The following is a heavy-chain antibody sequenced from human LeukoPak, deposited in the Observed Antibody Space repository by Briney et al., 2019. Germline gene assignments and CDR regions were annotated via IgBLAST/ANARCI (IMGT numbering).Heavy chain of an antibody. CDR1: GFTFSSYA. D-gene: IGHD3-3*01. V-gene: IGHV3-64D*06. J-gene: IGHJ6*02. Sequence: PGGSLRLSCSASGFTFSSYAMHWVRQAPGKGLEYVSAISSNGGSTYYADSVKGRFTISRDNSKNTLYLQMSSLRAEDTAVYYCARIGRFLEWLSSHGMDVWGQGTTVTVSS. CDR3: ARIGRFLEWLSSHGMDV. CDR2: ISSNGGST.